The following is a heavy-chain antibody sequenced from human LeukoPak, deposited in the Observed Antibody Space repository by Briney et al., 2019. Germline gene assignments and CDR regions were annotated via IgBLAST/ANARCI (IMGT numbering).Heavy chain of an antibody. CDR3: ARGVVPAAGGPTFDY. D-gene: IGHD2-2*01. Sequence: ASVKVSYKASGYTFTSYAMHWVRQAPGQRLEWMGWSNAGNGNTKYSQEFQGRVTITRDTSASTAYMELSSLRSEDMAVYYCARGVVPAAGGPTFDYWGQGTLVTVSS. CDR2: SNAGNGNT. CDR1: GYTFTSYA. J-gene: IGHJ4*02. V-gene: IGHV1-3*02.